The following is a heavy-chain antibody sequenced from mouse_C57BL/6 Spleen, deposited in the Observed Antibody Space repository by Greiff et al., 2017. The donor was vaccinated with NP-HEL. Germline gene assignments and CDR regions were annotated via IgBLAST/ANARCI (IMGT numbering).Heavy chain of an antibody. V-gene: IGHV10-1*01. CDR2: IRSKSNNYAT. Sequence: EVQLVESGGGLVQPKGSLKLSCAASGFSFNTYAMNWVRQAPGKGLEWVARIRSKSNNYATYYADSVKDRFTISRDDSESMLYLQMNNLKTEDTAMYYRVRQANWVLAYWGQGTLVTVSA. J-gene: IGHJ3*01. D-gene: IGHD4-1*01. CDR1: GFSFNTYA. CDR3: VRQANWVLAY.